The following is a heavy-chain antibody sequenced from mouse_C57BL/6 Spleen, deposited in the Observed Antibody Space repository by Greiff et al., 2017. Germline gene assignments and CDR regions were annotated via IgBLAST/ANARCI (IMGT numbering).Heavy chain of an antibody. Sequence: EVMLVESGEGLVKPGGSLKLSCAASGFTFSSYAMSWVRQTPEKRLEWVAYISSGGDYIYYADTVKGRFTISRDNARNPLYLQMSSLKSEDTALYYCTSYYYGSSPWFAYWGQGTLVTGSA. CDR2: ISSGGDYI. CDR3: TSYYYGSSPWFAY. CDR1: GFTFSSYA. V-gene: IGHV5-9-1*02. J-gene: IGHJ3*01. D-gene: IGHD1-1*01.